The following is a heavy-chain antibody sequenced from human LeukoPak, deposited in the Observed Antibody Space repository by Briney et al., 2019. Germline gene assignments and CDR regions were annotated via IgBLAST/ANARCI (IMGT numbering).Heavy chain of an antibody. V-gene: IGHV3-20*04. J-gene: IGHJ6*03. CDR1: GFTFDDYG. D-gene: IGHD3-3*01. Sequence: GGSLRLSCAASGFTFDDYGMSWVRQAPGKGLEWGSGINWNGGSTGYADSVKGRFTISRDNAKNSLYLQMNSLRAEDTALYYCARGGITIFGVVIYMDVWGKGTTVTVSS. CDR2: INWNGGST. CDR3: ARGGITIFGVVIYMDV.